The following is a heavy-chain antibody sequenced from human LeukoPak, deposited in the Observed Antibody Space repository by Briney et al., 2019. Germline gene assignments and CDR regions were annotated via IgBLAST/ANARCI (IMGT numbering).Heavy chain of an antibody. V-gene: IGHV5-51*01. Sequence: GASLKISCKGSGYSFTSYWIGWVRQLPGKGLEWMGIIYPGDSDTRYSPSFQGQVTISADKSISTAYLQWSSLKASDTAMYYCARLIAVADYYFDYWGQGTLVTVSS. CDR3: ARLIAVADYYFDY. J-gene: IGHJ4*02. CDR2: IYPGDSDT. CDR1: GYSFTSYW. D-gene: IGHD6-19*01.